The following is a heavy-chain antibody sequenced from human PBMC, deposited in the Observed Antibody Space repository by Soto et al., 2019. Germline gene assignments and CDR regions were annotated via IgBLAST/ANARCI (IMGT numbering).Heavy chain of an antibody. CDR3: ARDGGLAEDGMDV. J-gene: IGHJ6*02. V-gene: IGHV3-53*02. D-gene: IGHD3-10*01. CDR2: IYSGGST. CDR1: GFIVSGNY. Sequence: VRLVETGGDLIQPGGSLRLSCAASGFIVSGNYMSWVRQAPGKGLEWVSVIYSGGSTYYADSVKGRFTISRDNSKNTLYLQMNSLSADDTAVYYCARDGGLAEDGMDVWGQGTTVTVSS.